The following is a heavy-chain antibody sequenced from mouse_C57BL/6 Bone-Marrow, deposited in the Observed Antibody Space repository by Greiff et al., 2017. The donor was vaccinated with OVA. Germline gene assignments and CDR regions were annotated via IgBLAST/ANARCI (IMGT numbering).Heavy chain of an antibody. CDR2: ISSGGDYI. CDR3: TRYYYGSSGFAY. CDR1: GFTFSSYA. Sequence: EVQGVESGEGLVKPGGSLKLSCAASGFTFSSYAMSWVRQTPEKRLEWVAYISSGGDYIYYADTVKGRFTISRDNARNTLYLQMSSLKSEDTAMYYCTRYYYGSSGFAYWGQGTLVTVSA. V-gene: IGHV5-9-1*02. J-gene: IGHJ3*01. D-gene: IGHD1-1*01.